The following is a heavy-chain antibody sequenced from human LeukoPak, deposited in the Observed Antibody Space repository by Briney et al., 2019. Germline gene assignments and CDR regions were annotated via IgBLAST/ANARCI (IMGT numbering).Heavy chain of an antibody. CDR2: ISYDGSNK. V-gene: IGHV3-30-3*02. Sequence: QTGGSLRLSCAASGFTFSSYAMHWVRQAPGKGLEWVAVISYDGSNKYYADSVKGRFTISRDNSKNTLYLQMNSLRTEDTAVYYCAKSRHTAPDYWGQGTLVTVSS. CDR1: GFTFSSYA. J-gene: IGHJ4*02. D-gene: IGHD5-18*01. CDR3: AKSRHTAPDY.